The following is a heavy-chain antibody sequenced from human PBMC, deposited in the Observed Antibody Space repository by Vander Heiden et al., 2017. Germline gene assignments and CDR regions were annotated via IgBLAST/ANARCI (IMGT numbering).Heavy chain of an antibody. CDR3: ARTQYYYDSSGYSAFDI. V-gene: IGHV2-70*01. D-gene: IGHD3-22*01. CDR2: IDWDDDK. J-gene: IGHJ3*02. Sequence: QVTLRESGPALVKPTQTLTLTCTFSGFSLSTSGMCVSWIRQPPGKALEWLALIDWDDDKYYSTSLKTRLTISKDTSKNQVVLTMTNMDPVDTATYYCARTQYYYDSSGYSAFDIWGQGTMVTVSS. CDR1: GFSLSTSGMC.